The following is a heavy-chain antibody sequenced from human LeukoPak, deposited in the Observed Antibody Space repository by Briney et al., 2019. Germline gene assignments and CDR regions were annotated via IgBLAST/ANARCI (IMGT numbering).Heavy chain of an antibody. V-gene: IGHV4-59*01. Sequence: SETLSLTCTVSGGSISPYYWSWIRRPPGKGLEWIGYIYYSGSTNYNPSLKSRVTISVDTSKNQFSLKLSSVTAADTAVYYCAREVVAAAGTVDYWGQGTLVIVSS. CDR2: IYYSGST. J-gene: IGHJ4*02. CDR3: AREVVAAAGTVDY. D-gene: IGHD6-13*01. CDR1: GGSISPYY.